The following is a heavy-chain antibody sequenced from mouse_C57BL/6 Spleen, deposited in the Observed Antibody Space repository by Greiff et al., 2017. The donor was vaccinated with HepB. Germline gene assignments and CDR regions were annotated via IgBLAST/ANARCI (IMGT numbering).Heavy chain of an antibody. J-gene: IGHJ3*01. CDR2: ISDGGSDT. CDR3: AREGITTVDWFAY. Sequence: DVKLVESGGGLVKPGGSLKLSCAASGFTFSSYAMSWVRQTPGKRLEWVATISDGGSDTYYPDNVKGRFTISRDNAKNNLYLQMSHLKSEDTAMYYCAREGITTVDWFAYWGQGTLVTVSA. CDR1: GFTFSSYA. V-gene: IGHV5-4*01. D-gene: IGHD1-1*01.